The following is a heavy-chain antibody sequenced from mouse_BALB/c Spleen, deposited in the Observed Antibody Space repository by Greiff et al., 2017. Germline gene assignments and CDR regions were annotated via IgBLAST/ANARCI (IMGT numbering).Heavy chain of an antibody. V-gene: IGHV3-2*02. CDR3: ARQGGDYEGFDY. Sequence: DVKLQESGPGLVKPSQSLSLTCTVTGYSITSDFAWNWIRQFPGNKLEWMGYISYSGSTSYNPSLKSRISITRDTSKNQFFLQLNSVTTEDTATYYCARQGGDYEGFDYWGQGTTLTVSS. D-gene: IGHD2-4*01. J-gene: IGHJ2*01. CDR2: ISYSGST. CDR1: GYSITSDFA.